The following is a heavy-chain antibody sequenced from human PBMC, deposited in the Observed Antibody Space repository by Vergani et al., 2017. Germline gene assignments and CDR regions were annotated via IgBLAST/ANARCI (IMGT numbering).Heavy chain of an antibody. CDR1: GYTLTELS. CDR3: ARDDYEGSESYYKIDYYYGMDV. D-gene: IGHD3-10*01. J-gene: IGHJ6*02. Sequence: QVQLVQSGAEVKKPGASVKVSCKVSGYTLTELSMHWVRQAPGQGLEWMGWISAYNGNTNYAQKLQGRVTMTTDTATSTAYMELRSLRSDDTAVYYCARDDYEGSESYYKIDYYYGMDVWGQGTTVTVSS. CDR2: ISAYNGNT. V-gene: IGHV1-18*01.